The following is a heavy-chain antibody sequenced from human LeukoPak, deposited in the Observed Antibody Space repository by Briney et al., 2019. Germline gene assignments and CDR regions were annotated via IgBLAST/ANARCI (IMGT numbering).Heavy chain of an antibody. V-gene: IGHV3-53*05. D-gene: IGHD1-26*01. CDR3: ARDKGVGATTAGAFDI. CDR1: GFTVSSNY. J-gene: IGHJ3*02. Sequence: PGGSLRLSCAASGFTVSSNYMSWVRQAPGKGLEWVSVIYSGGSTYYADSVKGRFTISRDNSKNTLYLQMNSLRAEDTAVYYCARDKGVGATTAGAFDIWGQGTMVTVSS. CDR2: IYSGGST.